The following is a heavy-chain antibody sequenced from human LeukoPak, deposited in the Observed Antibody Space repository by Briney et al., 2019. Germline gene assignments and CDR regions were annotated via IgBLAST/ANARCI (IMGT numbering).Heavy chain of an antibody. CDR2: IYYSGST. Sequence: PSETLSLTCTVSGGSISSYYWSWIRQPPGKGLEWIGYIYYSGSTNYNPSLKSRVTISVDTSKNQFSLKLSSVTAADTAVYYCARNLEYDFWSGYYRGYYGMDVWGQGTTVTVSS. CDR1: GGSISSYY. J-gene: IGHJ6*02. D-gene: IGHD3-3*01. V-gene: IGHV4-59*08. CDR3: ARNLEYDFWSGYYRGYYGMDV.